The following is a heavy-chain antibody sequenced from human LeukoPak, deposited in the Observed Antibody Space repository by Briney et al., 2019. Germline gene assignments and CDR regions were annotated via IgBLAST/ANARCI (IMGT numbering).Heavy chain of an antibody. CDR1: EFTFSSYA. V-gene: IGHV3-30*04. CDR2: ISYDASTK. Sequence: PGGSLRLSCTASEFTFSSYAMHWVRQAPGKGLDWVAVISYDASTKVYADSVKGRFTISRDNAKNSLYLQMNSLRAEDTAVYYCARGTMFPYYFDYWGQGTLVTVSS. CDR3: ARGTMFPYYFDY. J-gene: IGHJ4*02. D-gene: IGHD3-10*02.